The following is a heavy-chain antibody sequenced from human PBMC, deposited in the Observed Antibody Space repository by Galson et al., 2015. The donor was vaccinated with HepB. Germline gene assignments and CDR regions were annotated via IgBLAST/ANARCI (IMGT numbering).Heavy chain of an antibody. CDR1: GFTFSNSG. D-gene: IGHD6-6*01. J-gene: IGHJ4*02. Sequence: SLRLSCAPSGFTFSNSGMHWVRQAPGKGLEWVAVIWSDGYTKYYADSVRGRFTISRDNSKNTVYLQMNSMRAEDTAVYYCAKDAYRSSYYFDYWGQGTLVTVSS. V-gene: IGHV3-33*06. CDR2: IWSDGYTK. CDR3: AKDAYRSSYYFDY.